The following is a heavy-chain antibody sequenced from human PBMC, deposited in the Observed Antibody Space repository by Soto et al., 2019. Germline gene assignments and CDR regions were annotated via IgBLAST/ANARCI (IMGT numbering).Heavy chain of an antibody. V-gene: IGHV3-23*01. D-gene: IGHD6-13*01. Sequence: VQVLESGGGLVQPGGSLRLSCSVSGFAFGGFTMTWVRQAPGKGLEWVSSISGSAARTYYADSVQGRFTISRDNSKSTLYLQRNSLRVADTAEYYCTRGGVGTTGSCDFWGQGTLVAVSS. CDR3: TRGGVGTTGSCDF. CDR1: GFAFGGFT. J-gene: IGHJ4*02. CDR2: ISGSAART.